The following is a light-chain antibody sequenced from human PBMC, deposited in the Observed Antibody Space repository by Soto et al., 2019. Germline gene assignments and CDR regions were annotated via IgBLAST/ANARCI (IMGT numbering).Light chain of an antibody. Sequence: EIVMTQSPATLSVSPGERATLSCRASQSVNRNLAWYQQKPGQAPRLLIYAASTRATGIPARFSGSGSETEFTLTISSLQSEDFAIYDCQQYNNWSTFGQGTKVEI. V-gene: IGKV3-15*01. CDR1: QSVNRN. CDR2: AAS. J-gene: IGKJ1*01. CDR3: QQYNNWST.